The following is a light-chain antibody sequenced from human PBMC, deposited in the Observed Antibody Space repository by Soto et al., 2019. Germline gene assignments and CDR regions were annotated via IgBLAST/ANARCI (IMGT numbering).Light chain of an antibody. Sequence: QSVLTQPASVSGSPGRSIAISCTGTSSDVGGYSYVSWYQQQPGKAPKLVISDVSNRPSGVSDRFSGSKSGNTASLTISGLQTEDEADYYCASYTTSSPSVFGTVTKVTVL. V-gene: IGLV2-14*01. J-gene: IGLJ1*01. CDR1: SSDVGGYSY. CDR3: ASYTTSSPSV. CDR2: DVS.